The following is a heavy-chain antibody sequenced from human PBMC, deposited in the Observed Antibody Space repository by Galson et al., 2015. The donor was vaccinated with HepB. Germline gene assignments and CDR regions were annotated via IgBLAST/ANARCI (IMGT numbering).Heavy chain of an antibody. Sequence: SLRLSCAASGFTFSIYGLHWVRQAPGKGLEWVTFIRYDGSNKYYADSVKGRFTISRDNSKNTLYLQMSSLRAEDTAVYYCARDALDAHTVAASAATKYCYGMGGWGEGTTVTVSS. J-gene: IGHJ6*04. D-gene: IGHD2-15*01. V-gene: IGHV3-30*02. CDR1: GFTFSIYG. CDR2: IRYDGSNK. CDR3: ARDALDAHTVAASAATKYCYGMGG.